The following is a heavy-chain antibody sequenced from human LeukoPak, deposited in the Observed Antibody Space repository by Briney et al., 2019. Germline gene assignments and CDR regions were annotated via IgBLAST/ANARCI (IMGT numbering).Heavy chain of an antibody. J-gene: IGHJ5*02. CDR2: INHSGST. CDR1: GGSFSGYY. Sequence: SETLTLTCAVYGGSFSGYYWSWIRQPPGKGLEWIGEINHSGSTNYNPSLKSRVTISVDTSKNQFSLKLSSVTAADTAVYYCAREVYGSGTEGWFDPWGQGTLVTVSS. D-gene: IGHD3-10*01. V-gene: IGHV4-34*01. CDR3: AREVYGSGTEGWFDP.